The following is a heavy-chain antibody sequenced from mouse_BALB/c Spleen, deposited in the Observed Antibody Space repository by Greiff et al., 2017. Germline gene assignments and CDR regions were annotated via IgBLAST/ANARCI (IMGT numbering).Heavy chain of an antibody. D-gene: IGHD1-1*01. V-gene: IGHV5-17*02. Sequence: EVHLVESGGGLVQPGGSRKLSCAASGFTFSSFGMHWVRQAPEKGLEWVAYISSGSSTIYYADTVKGRFTISRDNPKNTLFLQMTSLRSEDTAMYYCARSDYGFHAMDYWGQGTSVTVSS. J-gene: IGHJ4*01. CDR3: ARSDYGFHAMDY. CDR1: GFTFSSFG. CDR2: ISSGSSTI.